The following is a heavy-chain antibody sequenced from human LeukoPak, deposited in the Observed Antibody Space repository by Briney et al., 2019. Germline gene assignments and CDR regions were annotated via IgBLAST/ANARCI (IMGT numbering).Heavy chain of an antibody. Sequence: SVKVPCKASGGTFSSYAISWVRQAPGQGLEWMGGIIPIVGIADYAQKFQGRVTISADKFKSTAYMELSSLRSQDTAVYYCARDRVGYNWNDKAFDIWGQGTMVIVSS. D-gene: IGHD1-1*01. CDR3: ARDRVGYNWNDKAFDI. V-gene: IGHV1-69*10. CDR1: GGTFSSYA. CDR2: IIPIVGIA. J-gene: IGHJ3*02.